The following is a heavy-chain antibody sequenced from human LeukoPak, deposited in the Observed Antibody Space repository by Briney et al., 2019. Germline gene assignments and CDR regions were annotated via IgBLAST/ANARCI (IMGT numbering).Heavy chain of an antibody. Sequence: GESLEISLQGSGYRFTRYWIGWGRPLPGQGLEWMASINHGSSDTRNSTSFQGQVTLSPDKSIGTTYLEWSSLEAQDTAMYYCARRNSRQLERGDYWGQGTLVTVSS. D-gene: IGHD3-3*01. CDR3: ARRNSRQLERGDY. V-gene: IGHV5-51*01. CDR1: GYRFTRYW. J-gene: IGHJ4*02. CDR2: INHGSSDT.